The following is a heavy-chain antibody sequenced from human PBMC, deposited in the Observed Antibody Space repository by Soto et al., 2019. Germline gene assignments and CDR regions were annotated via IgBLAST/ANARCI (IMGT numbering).Heavy chain of an antibody. D-gene: IGHD3-16*01. CDR2: INGYTGHT. CDR1: GYTFPSYG. CDR3: ARSWVTGKGGIDV. Sequence: QVQLVQSGAEGKKPGASVKVSCKASGYTFPSYGLSWVRQAPGQGLEWMGWINGYTGHTNYAQKFQGRVTMTTDTSTNTAHLDLWTLISDDTAVYYCARSWVTGKGGIDVWGQGTTVTVSS. J-gene: IGHJ6*02. V-gene: IGHV1-18*01.